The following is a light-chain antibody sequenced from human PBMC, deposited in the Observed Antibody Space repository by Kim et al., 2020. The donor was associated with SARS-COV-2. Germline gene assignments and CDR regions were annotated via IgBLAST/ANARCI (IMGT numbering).Light chain of an antibody. V-gene: IGKV1-5*03. CDR2: ESS. Sequence: DIQMTQSPSTLSASVGDRVTISCRASQSISSWLAWYQQKPGKAPNLLIYESSSLESGVPSRFSGSGSGTEFTLTIISLQPDDFATYYCQQYNSYPLTFGGGTKVDIK. J-gene: IGKJ4*01. CDR1: QSISSW. CDR3: QQYNSYPLT.